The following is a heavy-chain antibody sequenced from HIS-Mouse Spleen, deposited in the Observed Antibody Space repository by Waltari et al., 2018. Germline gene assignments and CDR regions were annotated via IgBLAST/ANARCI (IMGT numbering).Heavy chain of an antibody. J-gene: IGHJ2*01. D-gene: IGHD6-13*01. V-gene: IGHV4-39*07. CDR2: IYFSWDT. CDR1: GGSISSSSYY. Sequence: QLQLQESGPGLVKPSETLSLTCTVSGGSISSSSYYWCWIRQPPGKGLEWIGCIYFSWDTYYNPSLSSRVTISVDTSKNQFSLKLSSVTAADTAVYYCARESPYSSSWYDWYFDLWGRGTLVTVSS. CDR3: ARESPYSSSWYDWYFDL.